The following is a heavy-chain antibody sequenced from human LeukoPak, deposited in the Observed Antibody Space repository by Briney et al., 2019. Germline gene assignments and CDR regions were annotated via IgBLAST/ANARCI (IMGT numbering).Heavy chain of an antibody. CDR2: IYTSGSN. D-gene: IGHD3-16*02. V-gene: IGHV4-4*07. CDR3: AGVKVWGSYQTAFDY. J-gene: IGHJ4*02. CDR1: GVPISRYY. Sequence: SETLSLTCTVSGVPISRYYWNWIRQSAGKGLEWIGCIYTSGSNNYNPSVKSRVTMSVDTSQNQFSLKLTSVTAADTAVYYCAGVKVWGSYQTAFDYWGQGTLVTVSS.